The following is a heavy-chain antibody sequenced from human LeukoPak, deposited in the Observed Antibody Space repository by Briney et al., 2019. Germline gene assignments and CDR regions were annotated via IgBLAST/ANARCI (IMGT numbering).Heavy chain of an antibody. CDR3: ARALAVAGPSHYYYGMDV. D-gene: IGHD6-19*01. CDR1: GFTFSTYS. V-gene: IGHV3-23*01. CDR2: ISGSAGGGST. J-gene: IGHJ6*02. Sequence: PGGSLRLSCAASGFTFSTYSMSWVRQAPGKGLEWVSAISGSAGGGSTYYADSVKGRFTISRENAKNSLYLQMNSLRAGDTAVYYCARALAVAGPSHYYYGMDVWGQGTTVTVSS.